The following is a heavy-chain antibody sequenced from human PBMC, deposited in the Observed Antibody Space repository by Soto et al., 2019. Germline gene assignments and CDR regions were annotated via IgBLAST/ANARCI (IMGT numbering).Heavy chain of an antibody. J-gene: IGHJ5*02. Sequence: GGSLRLSCAASVFSFISYWMSWVRQAPGKGLQWVANIKQDGSQKYYVDSVKGRFTIYRDNAKNSLYLQMNSLRAEDTAIYYCARPYCSGGSCYNWFDPWGQGTLVTVSS. CDR1: VFSFISYW. CDR3: ARPYCSGGSCYNWFDP. CDR2: IKQDGSQK. D-gene: IGHD2-15*01. V-gene: IGHV3-7*03.